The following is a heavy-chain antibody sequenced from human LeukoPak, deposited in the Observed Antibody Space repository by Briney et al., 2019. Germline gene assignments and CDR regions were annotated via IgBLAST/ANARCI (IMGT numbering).Heavy chain of an antibody. V-gene: IGHV1-8*01. Sequence: VASVKVSCKASGYTFTSYDIHWVRQATGQGLEWMGRMNPNRGDTDYAQKFQGRVTMTRDTSTSTVYMELSSLRSEDTAVYYCARDISRSLWFGELLIDYWGQGTLVTVSS. D-gene: IGHD3-10*01. CDR2: MNPNRGDT. CDR1: GYTFTSYD. J-gene: IGHJ4*02. CDR3: ARDISRSLWFGELLIDY.